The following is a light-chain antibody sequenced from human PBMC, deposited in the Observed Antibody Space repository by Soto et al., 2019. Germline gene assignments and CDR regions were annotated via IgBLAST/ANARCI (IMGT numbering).Light chain of an antibody. CDR1: SSDIGGYNY. V-gene: IGLV2-14*01. Sequence: QSALTQPASVSGSPGQSITISCTGTSSDIGGYNYVSWYQQHPGKAPKLMIHEVSNRPSGISNRFSGSKSGNTASLTISGLQAEDDADYYCSSYTSSSNLVFGTGTNVTVL. J-gene: IGLJ1*01. CDR2: EVS. CDR3: SSYTSSSNLV.